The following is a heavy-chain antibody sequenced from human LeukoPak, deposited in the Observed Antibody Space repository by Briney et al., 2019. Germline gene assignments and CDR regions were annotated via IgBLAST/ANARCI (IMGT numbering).Heavy chain of an antibody. J-gene: IGHJ1*01. V-gene: IGHV4-59*02. CDR3: ARGSGWYPH. CDR2: ISYSGDT. Sequence: SETLSLTCSVSGGSVGSNYWSWVRQPSGKGLEWIGYISYSGDTKYNTSLKSRLSMSVDTSKNQCSLMLTSVTAADTAVYYCARGSGWYPHWGQGTLVTVSS. D-gene: IGHD6-19*01. CDR1: GGSVGSNY.